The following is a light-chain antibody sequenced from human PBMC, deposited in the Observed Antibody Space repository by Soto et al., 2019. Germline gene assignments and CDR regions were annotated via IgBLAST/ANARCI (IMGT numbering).Light chain of an antibody. Sequence: QSVLTQPPSASGSPGQSVTISCTGTSSDVGGYNYVSWYQQHPGKAPKLMIYEVSKRPSGVPDRFSGSKSGNTASLTVSGLQAEEEAESYCGSYAGSNNLVFGGGNKVTGL. V-gene: IGLV2-8*01. J-gene: IGLJ2*01. CDR2: EVS. CDR1: SSDVGGYNY. CDR3: GSYAGSNNLV.